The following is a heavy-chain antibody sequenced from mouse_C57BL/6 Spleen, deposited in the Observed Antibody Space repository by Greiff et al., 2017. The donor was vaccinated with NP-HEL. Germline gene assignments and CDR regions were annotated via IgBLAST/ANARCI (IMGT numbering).Heavy chain of an antibody. CDR3: ARWDGSSLWFAY. CDR1: GYAFSSSW. D-gene: IGHD1-1*01. CDR2: IYPGDGDT. J-gene: IGHJ3*01. V-gene: IGHV1-82*01. Sequence: QVQLQQSGPELVKPGASVKISCKASGYAFSSSWMNWVKQRPGKGLEWIGRIYPGDGDTNYIGKFKGKATLTADKSSSTAYMQLSSLTSEDSAVYFCARWDGSSLWFAYWGQGTLVTVSA.